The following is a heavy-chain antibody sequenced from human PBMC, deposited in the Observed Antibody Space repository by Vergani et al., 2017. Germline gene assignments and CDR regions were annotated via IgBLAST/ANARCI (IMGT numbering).Heavy chain of an antibody. CDR2: INRGSTT. CDR1: GFTFSSDA. Sequence: EVQLVESGGDLVQPGGSLRVSCAASGFTFSSDAMSWVRQAPGKGLEWVSAINRGSTTYYADSVKGRFTISRDNSKNTVFLHMRSLRPDDSGMFYCARRAGPSWFDYWGQGTLVIVSS. J-gene: IGHJ4*02. CDR3: ARRAGPSWFDY. V-gene: IGHV3-23*04.